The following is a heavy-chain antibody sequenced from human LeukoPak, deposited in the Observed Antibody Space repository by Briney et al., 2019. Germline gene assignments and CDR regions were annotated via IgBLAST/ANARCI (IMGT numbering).Heavy chain of an antibody. Sequence: PSETLSLTCTVSGGSISSGDYYWSWIRQPPGKGLEWIGYIYYSGSTYYNPSLKSRVTISVDTSKNQFSLKLSSVTAADTAVYHCASQVKYRDAFDIWGQGTMVTVSS. D-gene: IGHD2-2*01. CDR2: IYYSGST. CDR3: ASQVKYRDAFDI. CDR1: GGSISSGDYY. V-gene: IGHV4-30-4*02. J-gene: IGHJ3*02.